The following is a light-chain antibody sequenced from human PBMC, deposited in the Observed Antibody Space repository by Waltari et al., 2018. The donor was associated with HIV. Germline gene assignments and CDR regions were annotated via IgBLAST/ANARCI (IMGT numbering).Light chain of an antibody. V-gene: IGKV3-15*01. CDR1: QGVNIK. Sequence: EILMTQSPDTLSVSPGETATLSCRASQGVNIKLAWYQQKPGQAPRLLIYSASTRATGIPARFSGSGSRTEFTLTITSLQSEDFTIYYCQQYNNWPYTFGQRTKLEI. CDR3: QQYNNWPYT. CDR2: SAS. J-gene: IGKJ2*01.